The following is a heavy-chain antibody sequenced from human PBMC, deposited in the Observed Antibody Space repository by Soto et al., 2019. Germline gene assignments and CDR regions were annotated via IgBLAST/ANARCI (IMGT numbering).Heavy chain of an antibody. Sequence: APVKVSCKASGYTFTSYGISWVRQAPGQGLEWMGWISAYNGNTNYAQKLQGRVTMTTDTSTSTAYMELRSLRSDDTAVYYCAREDIVVVPAAIGYYYGMDVWGQGTTVTVSS. CDR2: ISAYNGNT. V-gene: IGHV1-18*04. CDR1: GYTFTSYG. CDR3: AREDIVVVPAAIGYYYGMDV. J-gene: IGHJ6*02. D-gene: IGHD2-2*02.